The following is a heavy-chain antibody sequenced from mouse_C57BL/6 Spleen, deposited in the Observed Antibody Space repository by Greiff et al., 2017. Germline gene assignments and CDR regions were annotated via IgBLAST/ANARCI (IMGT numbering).Heavy chain of an antibody. Sequence: EVKLEESGGGLVQPGGSMKLSCVASGFTFSNYWMNWVRQSPEKGLEWVAQIRLKSDNYATHYAESVKGRFTISRDDSKSSVYLQMNNLRAEDTGIYYCTGARRYYAMDYWGQGTSVTVSS. CDR2: IRLKSDNYAT. V-gene: IGHV6-3*01. CDR1: GFTFSNYW. J-gene: IGHJ4*01. CDR3: TGARRYYAMDY.